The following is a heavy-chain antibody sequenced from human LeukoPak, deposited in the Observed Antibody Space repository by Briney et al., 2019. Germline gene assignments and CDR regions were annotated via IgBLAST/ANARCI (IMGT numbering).Heavy chain of an antibody. CDR3: ANTAIVVVVAATHYSDY. CDR2: ISGSGGST. J-gene: IGHJ4*02. CDR1: GFTFSSYA. D-gene: IGHD2-15*01. V-gene: IGHV3-23*01. Sequence: GGSLRPSCAASGFTFSSYAMSWVRQAPGKGLEWVSAISGSGGSTYYADSVKGRFTISRDNSKNTLYLQMNSLRAEDTAVYYCANTAIVVVVAATHYSDYWGQGTLVTVSS.